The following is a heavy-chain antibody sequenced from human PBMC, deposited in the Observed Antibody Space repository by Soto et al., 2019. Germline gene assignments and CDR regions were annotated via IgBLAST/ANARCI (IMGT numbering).Heavy chain of an antibody. D-gene: IGHD2-21*02. CDR3: AAARIIGDSSPFDY. Sequence: ASVKVSCKASGFTFTSSAMQWVRQARGQRLEWIGWIVVGSGNTNYAQKFQERVTITRDMSTSTAYMELSSLRSEDTAVYYCAAARIIGDSSPFDYWGQGTLVTVSS. V-gene: IGHV1-58*02. CDR1: GFTFTSSA. CDR2: IVVGSGNT. J-gene: IGHJ4*02.